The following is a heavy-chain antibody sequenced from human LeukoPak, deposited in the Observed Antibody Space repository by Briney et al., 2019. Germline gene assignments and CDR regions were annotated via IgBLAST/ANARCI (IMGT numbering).Heavy chain of an antibody. D-gene: IGHD3-10*01. Sequence: KSSETLSLTCTVSGGSISRYYWSWIRQPPGKGLEWIGYIFYSGSTKYNTSLKSRATISVDTSKNQFSLKLSSVTAADTAVYYCVRSEQAGNYMDVWGKGTTVTVSS. CDR3: VRSEQAGNYMDV. V-gene: IGHV4-59*01. CDR2: IFYSGST. CDR1: GGSISRYY. J-gene: IGHJ6*03.